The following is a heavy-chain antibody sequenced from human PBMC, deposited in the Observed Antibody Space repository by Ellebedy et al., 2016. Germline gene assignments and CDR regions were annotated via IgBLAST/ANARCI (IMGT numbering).Heavy chain of an antibody. CDR3: VRDVSLYSSSPSFDF. J-gene: IGHJ4*02. CDR1: GGSISSDY. V-gene: IGHV4-59*01. Sequence: SETLSLXXTVSGGSISSDYWSWIRQPPGKGLEWIGYIYYSGSTNYNPSLKSRVTMSVDTSKKQFSLKLTSVTAADTAVYYCVRDVSLYSSSPSFDFWGQGTLVTVSS. CDR2: IYYSGST. D-gene: IGHD6-6*01.